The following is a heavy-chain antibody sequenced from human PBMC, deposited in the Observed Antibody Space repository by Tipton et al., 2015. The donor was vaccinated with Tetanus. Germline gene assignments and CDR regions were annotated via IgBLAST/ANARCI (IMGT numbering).Heavy chain of an antibody. D-gene: IGHD6-19*01. V-gene: IGHV3-74*01. Sequence: SLRLSCAVSGFNFSNYWMHWVRQVPGKGLMWVSRISGDGTSTSYASSVGGRFTIFRNNAKNTVHLQMSGLRAEDTAVYYCARARVVAGTGGFNPWGQGTLVTVSS. CDR3: ARARVVAGTGGFNP. CDR1: GFNFSNYW. CDR2: ISGDGTST. J-gene: IGHJ5*02.